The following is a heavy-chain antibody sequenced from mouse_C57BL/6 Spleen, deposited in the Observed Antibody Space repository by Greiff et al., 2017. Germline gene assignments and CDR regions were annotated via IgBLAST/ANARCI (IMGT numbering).Heavy chain of an antibody. CDR1: GFTFSDFY. J-gene: IGHJ3*01. V-gene: IGHV7-1*01. Sequence: EVNLVESGGGLVQSGRSLRLSCATSGFTFSDFYMEWVRQAPGKGLEWIAASRNKANDYTTEYRASVKGRFIVSRDTSQSILYLQMNALRAEDTAIYYCARDASYSNYGFAYWGQGTLVTVSA. D-gene: IGHD2-5*01. CDR3: ARDASYSNYGFAY. CDR2: SRNKANDYTT.